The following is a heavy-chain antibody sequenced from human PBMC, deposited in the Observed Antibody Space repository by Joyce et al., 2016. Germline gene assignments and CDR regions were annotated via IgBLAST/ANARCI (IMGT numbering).Heavy chain of an antibody. CDR2: LYNGDKT. V-gene: IGHV3-53*01. CDR3: ACLNDYGGNRHDY. CDR1: GFTVSSLS. J-gene: IGHJ4*02. Sequence: EEHLVESGGGLMQPGGSLRLSCAASGFTVSSLSMSWARQAPGKGLEGVSVLYNGDKTYDADSVKGRFTISRDNSRNTFHLQMDSLRVEDTAVYYCACLNDYGGNRHDYWGQGTLVTVSS. D-gene: IGHD4/OR15-4a*01.